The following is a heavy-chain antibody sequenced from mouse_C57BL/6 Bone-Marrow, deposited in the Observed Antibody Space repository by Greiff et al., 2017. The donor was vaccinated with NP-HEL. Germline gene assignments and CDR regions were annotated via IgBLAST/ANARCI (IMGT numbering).Heavy chain of an antibody. Sequence: EVHLVESGGDLVKPGGSLKLSCAASGFTFSSYGMSWVRQTPDKRLEWVATISSGGSYTYYPDSVKGRFTISRDNAKNTLYLQMSSLKSEDTAMYYCARQLRPLYAMDYWGQGTSVTVSS. CDR2: ISSGGSYT. CDR1: GFTFSSYG. V-gene: IGHV5-6*01. CDR3: ARQLRPLYAMDY. J-gene: IGHJ4*01. D-gene: IGHD3-2*02.